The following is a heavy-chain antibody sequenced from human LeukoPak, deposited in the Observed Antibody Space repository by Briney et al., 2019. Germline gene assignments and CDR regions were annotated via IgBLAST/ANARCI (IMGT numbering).Heavy chain of an antibody. Sequence: GGSLRLSCTASSGYSMNWVRQAPGKGLEWVAYVSSASSTIYYADPVEGRFTISRDNAQNSLNLQMNSLRAEDTAVYYCAREGVGYGYFGYMDVWGKGTTVTVSS. CDR1: SGYS. CDR3: AREGVGYGYFGYMDV. J-gene: IGHJ6*03. CDR2: VSSASSTI. D-gene: IGHD5-18*01. V-gene: IGHV3-48*04.